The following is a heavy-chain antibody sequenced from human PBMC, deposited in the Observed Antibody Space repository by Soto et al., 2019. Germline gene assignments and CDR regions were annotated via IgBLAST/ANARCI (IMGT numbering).Heavy chain of an antibody. V-gene: IGHV1-69*02. CDR1: GGIFTNYT. D-gene: IGHD3-9*01. CDR3: ARSKVRGVDGYSYMDV. Sequence: QVQLVQSWAEVKKPGSSVKVSCRASGGIFTNYTISWVRQAPGQGLEWMGRVIPFLDLSTYAPKFQDRVTITADKYTNTAYMELSTLRSEDTAVYYCARSKVRGVDGYSYMDVWGKGTAVTVSS. CDR2: VIPFLDLS. J-gene: IGHJ6*03.